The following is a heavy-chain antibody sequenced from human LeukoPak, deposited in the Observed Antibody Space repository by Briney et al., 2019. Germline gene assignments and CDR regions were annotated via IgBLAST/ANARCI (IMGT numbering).Heavy chain of an antibody. CDR1: GGSISSGGYS. CDR2: IYHSGST. D-gene: IGHD6-13*01. Sequence: SQTLSLTCAVSGGSISSGGYSWSWIRQPPGKGLEWIGYIYHSGSTSYNPSLSTRVTMSVDTSRTQISLNLRSVTAADTAVYYCAREEGIATSGALEYWSQGILVTVSS. J-gene: IGHJ4*02. CDR3: AREEGIATSGALEY. V-gene: IGHV4-30-2*01.